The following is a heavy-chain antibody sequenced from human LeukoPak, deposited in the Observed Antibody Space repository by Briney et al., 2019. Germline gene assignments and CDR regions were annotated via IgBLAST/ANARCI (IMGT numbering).Heavy chain of an antibody. CDR1: GGTFSSYA. D-gene: IGHD1-26*01. CDR2: IILIFGTA. CDR3: ARDLSWELRGYSTIDY. J-gene: IGHJ4*02. V-gene: IGHV1-69*05. Sequence: SVKVSCKASGGTFSSYAISWVRQAPGQGLEWMGGIILIFGTANYAQKFQGRVTMTRDTSTSTVYMELSSLRSEDTAVYYCARDLSWELRGYSTIDYWGQGTLVTVSS.